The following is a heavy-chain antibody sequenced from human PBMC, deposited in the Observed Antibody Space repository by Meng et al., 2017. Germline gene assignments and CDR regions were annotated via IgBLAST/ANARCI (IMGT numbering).Heavy chain of an antibody. Sequence: QVRRQGSGPGLVKPSQTLYLTCTVSGGSISSGDYYWSWIRQPPGKGLEWIGYIYYSGSTYYNPSLKSRLTISVDTSKKQFSLKLTSVTAADTAVYYCARGPLITMIEVWGQGTLVTVSS. D-gene: IGHD3-22*01. CDR2: IYYSGST. CDR3: ARGPLITMIEV. J-gene: IGHJ4*02. CDR1: GGSISSGDYY. V-gene: IGHV4-30-4*01.